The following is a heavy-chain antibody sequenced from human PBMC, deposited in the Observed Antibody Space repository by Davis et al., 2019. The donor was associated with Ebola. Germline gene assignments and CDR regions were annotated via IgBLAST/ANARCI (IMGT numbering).Heavy chain of an antibody. Sequence: PSETLSLTCAASGFSVSTNYMSWVRQAPGKGLEWVSVIYSSGTTFYADSVKGRFTISRDNSKNTLYLQMNSLRVEDTAVYYCAKAANHYYDSSDFDSWGQGSLVTVSS. D-gene: IGHD3-22*01. V-gene: IGHV3-53*01. CDR1: GFSVSTNY. CDR3: AKAANHYYDSSDFDS. CDR2: IYSSGTT. J-gene: IGHJ4*02.